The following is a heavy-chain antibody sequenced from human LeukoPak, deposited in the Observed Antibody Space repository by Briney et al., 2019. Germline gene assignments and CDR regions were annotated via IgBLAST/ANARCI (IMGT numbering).Heavy chain of an antibody. CDR1: GGSISSYY. J-gene: IGHJ4*02. Sequence: SSETLSLTCTVSGGSISSYYWSWIPQPPGKGLECIGYIYYSGSTNYNPSLKSRVTISVDTSKNQFSLKLSSVTAADTAVYYCARQIYDSSGYLLDYWGQGTLVTVSS. D-gene: IGHD3-22*01. V-gene: IGHV4-59*08. CDR2: IYYSGST. CDR3: ARQIYDSSGYLLDY.